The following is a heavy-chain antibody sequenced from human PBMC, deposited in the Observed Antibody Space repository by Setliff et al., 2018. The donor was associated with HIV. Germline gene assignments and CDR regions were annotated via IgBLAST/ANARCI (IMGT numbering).Heavy chain of an antibody. CDR3: ARAYYDFWSGKKRDDYYYYYMDV. CDR2: IYYSGSA. Sequence: SINSTSYYWGWIRQPPGKGLEWIGNIYYSGSAYYSPSLKSRVTVSVDTSKNQFSLKLSSVTAADTSVYYCARAYYDFWSGKKRDDYYYYYMDVWGKGTTVTVSS. D-gene: IGHD3-3*01. CDR1: SINSTSYY. V-gene: IGHV4-39*01. J-gene: IGHJ6*03.